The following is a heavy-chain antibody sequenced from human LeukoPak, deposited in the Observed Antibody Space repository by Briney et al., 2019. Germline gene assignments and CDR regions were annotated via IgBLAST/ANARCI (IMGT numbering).Heavy chain of an antibody. V-gene: IGHV3-74*03. CDR3: TQYTYGFFQY. D-gene: IGHD5-18*01. CDR2: ITSDGTST. Sequence: GGSLRLSCAASGFSFSITWMHWVRQPPGQGLVWVARITSDGTSTSYAESVKGRFTISRDNAKNTLYLQMNSLKTEDTAVYYCTQYTYGFFQYWGQGTLVTVSS. CDR1: GFSFSITW. J-gene: IGHJ4*02.